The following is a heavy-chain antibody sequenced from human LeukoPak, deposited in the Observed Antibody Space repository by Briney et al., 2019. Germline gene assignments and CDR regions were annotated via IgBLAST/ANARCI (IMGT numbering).Heavy chain of an antibody. Sequence: SVKASCKASGGTFSSYAISWVRQAPGQGLEWMGGIIPIFGTANYAQKFQGRVTITTDESTSTAYMELSSLRSEDTAVYYCARVVDIVVVPAATYNWFDPWGQGTLVTVSS. CDR3: ARVVDIVVVPAATYNWFDP. J-gene: IGHJ5*02. CDR2: IIPIFGTA. D-gene: IGHD2-2*03. V-gene: IGHV1-69*05. CDR1: GGTFSSYA.